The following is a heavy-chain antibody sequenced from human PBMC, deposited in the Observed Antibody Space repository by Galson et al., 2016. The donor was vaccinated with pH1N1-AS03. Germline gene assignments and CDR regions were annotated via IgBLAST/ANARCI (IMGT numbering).Heavy chain of an antibody. V-gene: IGHV4-4*02. Sequence: ETLSLTCAVSGDSISTSNWWSWVRQPPGKGLEWIGEVSHAGRTNYSPSLKSRVTISLDKSKDQFSLQLTSVTAADTAVYYCARDVLPYSLGLDVWGQGTTVTVSS. CDR3: ARDVLPYSLGLDV. CDR1: GDSISTSNW. D-gene: IGHD5-18*01. CDR2: VSHAGRT. J-gene: IGHJ6*02.